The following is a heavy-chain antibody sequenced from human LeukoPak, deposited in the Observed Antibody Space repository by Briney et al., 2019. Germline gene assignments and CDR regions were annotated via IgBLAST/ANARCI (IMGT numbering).Heavy chain of an antibody. CDR2: IYYSGST. CDR1: GGSIRSYY. Sequence: SETLSLTCTVSGGSIRSYYWSWIRQPPGKGLEWIGYIYYSGSTNYNPSLKSRVTISVDTSKNQFSLKLSSVTAADTAVYYCARVPGRITMVRGVPNAFDIWGQGTMVTVSS. J-gene: IGHJ3*02. CDR3: ARVPGRITMVRGVPNAFDI. D-gene: IGHD3-10*01. V-gene: IGHV4-59*01.